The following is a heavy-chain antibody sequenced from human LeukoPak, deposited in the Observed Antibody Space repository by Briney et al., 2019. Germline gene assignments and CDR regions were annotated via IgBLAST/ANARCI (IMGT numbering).Heavy chain of an antibody. CDR3: ARGYGYSYGPVDY. Sequence: PSETLSLTCTVSGGSISSSSYYWGWIRQPPGKGLEWIGSIYYSGSTYYNPSLTSRVTISVDTSKNQFALKLSSVTAADTAVYYCARGYGYSYGPVDYWGQGTLVTVSS. V-gene: IGHV4-39*01. D-gene: IGHD5-18*01. CDR1: GGSISSSSYY. CDR2: IYYSGST. J-gene: IGHJ4*02.